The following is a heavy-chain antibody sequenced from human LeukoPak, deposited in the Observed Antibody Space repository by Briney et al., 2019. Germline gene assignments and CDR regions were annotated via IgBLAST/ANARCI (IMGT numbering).Heavy chain of an antibody. CDR1: GFTFSSYS. CDR2: ISSSSSYI. J-gene: IGHJ5*02. CDR3: ARGGSALNWFDP. D-gene: IGHD2-15*01. Sequence: GRSLRLSFAASGFTFSSYSMNSVRQAPGKGLEWVASISSSSSYIYYAESVKGRFTISRDNAKNSLYLQMNSLRAEDTAVYYCARGGSALNWFDPWGQGTLVTVSS. V-gene: IGHV3-21*01.